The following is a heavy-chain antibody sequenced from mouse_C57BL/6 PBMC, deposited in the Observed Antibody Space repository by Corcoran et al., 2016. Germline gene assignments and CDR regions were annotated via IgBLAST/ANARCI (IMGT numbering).Heavy chain of an antibody. CDR1: GFNIKDYY. CDR2: IDPEDGET. Sequence: EVQLQKSGAELVKPGASVKLSCTASGFNIKDYYMHWVKQRTEQGLEWIGRIDPEDGETKYATKFQGKATITADTSSNTAYLQLSSLTSEDTAVYYCARTAQSWFAYWGQGTLVTVSA. J-gene: IGHJ3*01. CDR3: ARTAQSWFAY. V-gene: IGHV14-2*01. D-gene: IGHD3-2*02.